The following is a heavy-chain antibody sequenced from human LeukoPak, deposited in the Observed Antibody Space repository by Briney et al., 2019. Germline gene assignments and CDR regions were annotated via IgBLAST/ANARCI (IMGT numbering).Heavy chain of an antibody. D-gene: IGHD5-18*01. CDR1: GASISSYY. J-gene: IGHJ4*02. CDR2: IYYSGST. Sequence: PSETLSLTCTVSGASISSYYWSWIRQPPGKGLEWIGYIYYSGSTNYNPSLKSRVTISVDTSKNQFSLKLSSVTAADTAVYYCARGRGYSYGLKFYYFDYWGQGTLVTVSS. V-gene: IGHV4-59*12. CDR3: ARGRGYSYGLKFYYFDY.